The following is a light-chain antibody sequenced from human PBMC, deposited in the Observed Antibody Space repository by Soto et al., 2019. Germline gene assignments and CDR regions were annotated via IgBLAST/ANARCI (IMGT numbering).Light chain of an antibody. V-gene: IGKV3-20*01. CDR3: QRYDNSALR. J-gene: IGKJ1*01. CDR1: QSLSPNY. Sequence: EMVLTQSPGTWSLSLRQGATLFCSASQSLSPNYLAWYQNRSRQAPRLHIYNAINSVTGVPPRFSGSGSGTDFTRTITTVEAEYFALNYYQRYDNSALRFGQGTKVEI. CDR2: NAI.